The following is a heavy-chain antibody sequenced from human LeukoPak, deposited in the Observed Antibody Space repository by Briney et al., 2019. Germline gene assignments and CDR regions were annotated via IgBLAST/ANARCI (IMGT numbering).Heavy chain of an antibody. Sequence: PGGSLRLSCAASGFTSRFSFSSYDMNWVRQAPGKGLEWISFIGSESSFIYYADSVKGRFTISRDNAKSSLYLQMNSLRAEDTAVYYCAKDAYGVAQNTFDSWGQGNLVTVSS. D-gene: IGHD3-16*01. CDR1: GFTSRFSFSSYD. CDR3: AKDAYGVAQNTFDS. V-gene: IGHV3-21*01. CDR2: IGSESSFI. J-gene: IGHJ5*01.